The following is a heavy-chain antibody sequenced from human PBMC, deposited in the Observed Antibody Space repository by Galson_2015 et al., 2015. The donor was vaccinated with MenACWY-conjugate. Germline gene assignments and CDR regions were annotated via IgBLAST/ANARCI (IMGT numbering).Heavy chain of an antibody. D-gene: IGHD2-2*02. Sequence: QSGAEVTKPGESLKISCKASGYSFSTYWIGWVRQMPGKGLEWMGIIYPADSNTRYSPSFRGQVTISADKSISTAYLQWSSLRASDTAMYYCARWPGYCSTTSCYNSRFDCWGQGTLVTVSS. CDR1: GYSFSTYW. CDR2: IYPADSNT. CDR3: ARWPGYCSTTSCYNSRFDC. J-gene: IGHJ4*02. V-gene: IGHV5-51*01.